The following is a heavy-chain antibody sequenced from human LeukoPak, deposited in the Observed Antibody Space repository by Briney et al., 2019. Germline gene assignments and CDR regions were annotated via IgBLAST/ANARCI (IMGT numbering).Heavy chain of an antibody. Sequence: TSETLSLTCTVSGGSISSSTDYWGYIRQPPGKGLEWIGSLYYDGTTNYNPSLKSRVTISVDTSKNQFSLKLSSVTAADTAVYYCAIVSSSSSYYFDYWGQGTLVTVSS. CDR1: GGSISSSTDY. D-gene: IGHD6-6*01. V-gene: IGHV4-39*01. J-gene: IGHJ4*02. CDR3: AIVSSSSSYYFDY. CDR2: LYYDGTT.